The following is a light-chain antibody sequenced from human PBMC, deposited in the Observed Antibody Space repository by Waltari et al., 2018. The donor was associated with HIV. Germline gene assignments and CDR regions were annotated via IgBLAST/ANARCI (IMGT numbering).Light chain of an antibody. CDR3: QQYVTSRVT. V-gene: IGKV3-20*01. J-gene: IGKJ5*01. CDR2: GAS. Sequence: EIVLTPSPGTLSLSPGERATLSCRASQLLPTTAIAWHPLKTGQAPRVVLYGASSRAIGIPVRFSGSASGTNFTLTISRLEPEDFAVYYCQQYVTSRVTFGQGTRLEIK. CDR1: QLLPTTA.